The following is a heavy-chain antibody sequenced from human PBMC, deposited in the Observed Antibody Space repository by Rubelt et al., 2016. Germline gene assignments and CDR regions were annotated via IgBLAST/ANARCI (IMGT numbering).Heavy chain of an antibody. CDR1: GYTFTSYY. CDR3: ARNHYSSSWYLNP. Sequence: QVQLVQSGAEVKKPGASVKVSCKASGYTFTSYYMPWVRQAPGQGLEWIGIINPSGGSTSYAQKFHGRVTMTRDTSTSTVYMELSSLRSEDTAVYYCARNHYSSSWYLNPWGQGTLVTVSS. V-gene: IGHV1-46*01. D-gene: IGHD6-13*01. CDR2: INPSGGST. J-gene: IGHJ5*02.